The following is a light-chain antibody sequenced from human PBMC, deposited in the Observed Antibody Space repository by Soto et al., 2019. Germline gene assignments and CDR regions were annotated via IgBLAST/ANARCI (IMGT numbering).Light chain of an antibody. CDR2: KAS. Sequence: IQMTHSPATLSSSARERFTIPFRASQSISSWLAWYQQKPGKAPKLLIYKASSLESGVPSRFSGSGSGTEFTLTISSLQPDDFATYYCQQYNSYSRTFGQGTKVDIK. CDR1: QSISSW. V-gene: IGKV1-5*03. J-gene: IGKJ1*01. CDR3: QQYNSYSRT.